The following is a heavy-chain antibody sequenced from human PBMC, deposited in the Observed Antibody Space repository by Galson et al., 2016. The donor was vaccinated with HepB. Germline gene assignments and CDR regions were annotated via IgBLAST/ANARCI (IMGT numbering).Heavy chain of an antibody. CDR3: AAGLNVIVVAHDAFDL. CDR1: GSSFTRHW. Sequence: QSGAEVKKPGESLKISCKASGSSFTRHWIGWVRQMPGKGLEWMGIIYPGDSDTQYSPSFQGQVTLSVDKSISTAYLQWSSLKASDTAMYYCAAGLNVIVVAHDAFDLWGQGTTVTVSS. J-gene: IGHJ3*01. CDR2: IYPGDSDT. D-gene: IGHD3-22*01. V-gene: IGHV5-51*01.